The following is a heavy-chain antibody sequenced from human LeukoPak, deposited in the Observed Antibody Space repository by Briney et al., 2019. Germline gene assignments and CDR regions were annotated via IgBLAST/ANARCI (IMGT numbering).Heavy chain of an antibody. Sequence: GGSLRLSCAASGFTFSSYAMSWVRQAPGKGLEWVANIKQDGSEKYYVNSVKGRFTISRDNAENSLYLQMNSLRAEDTAIYYCAREDDWNYEDYWGQGTLVTVSS. J-gene: IGHJ4*02. V-gene: IGHV3-7*01. CDR1: GFTFSSYA. D-gene: IGHD1-7*01. CDR3: AREDDWNYEDY. CDR2: IKQDGSEK.